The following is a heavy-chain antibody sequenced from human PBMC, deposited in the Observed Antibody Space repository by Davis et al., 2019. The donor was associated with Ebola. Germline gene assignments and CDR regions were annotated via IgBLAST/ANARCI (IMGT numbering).Heavy chain of an antibody. CDR2: LNPNSGNT. CDR1: GYAFTSYD. V-gene: IGHV1-8*01. J-gene: IGHJ2*01. Sequence: ASVKVSCKASGYAFTSYDINWVRQATGQGLEWMGWLNPNSGNTGYAQKFQGRVTMTRNSSIGTAYMELSSLRSEDTAVYYCARRFDSTGYYGWYFDLWGRGTLVTVSS. D-gene: IGHD3-22*01. CDR3: ARRFDSTGYYGWYFDL.